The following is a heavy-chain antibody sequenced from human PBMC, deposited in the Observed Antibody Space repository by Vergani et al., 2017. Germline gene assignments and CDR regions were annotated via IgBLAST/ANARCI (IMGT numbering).Heavy chain of an antibody. J-gene: IGHJ2*01. CDR3: ARAPYGDYTWYFDL. V-gene: IGHV3-74*01. D-gene: IGHD4-17*01. Sequence: DVHLAESGGGFFQPGGSLRLSCSASGFSFNSYWMHWVRQVPGKGLVWVSRINSDGSSTSYADSVKGRFTISRDNAKNTLYLQMNSLRAEDTAVYYCARAPYGDYTWYFDLWGRGTLVTVSS. CDR1: GFSFNSYW. CDR2: INSDGSST.